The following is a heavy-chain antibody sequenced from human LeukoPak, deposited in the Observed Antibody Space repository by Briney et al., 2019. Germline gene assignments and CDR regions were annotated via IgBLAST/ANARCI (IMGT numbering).Heavy chain of an antibody. CDR3: ARTRSTSRQPNWFDP. CDR1: GGSISTSTYY. Sequence: SETLSLTCTVSGGSISTSTYYWGWIRQPPGKGLEWIGSIYYDGSTYYNPSLKSRVTISVDTSKNQFSLKLSSVTAADTAVYYCARTRSTSRQPNWFDPWGQGTLATVSS. D-gene: IGHD2-2*01. CDR2: IYYDGST. V-gene: IGHV4-39*07. J-gene: IGHJ5*02.